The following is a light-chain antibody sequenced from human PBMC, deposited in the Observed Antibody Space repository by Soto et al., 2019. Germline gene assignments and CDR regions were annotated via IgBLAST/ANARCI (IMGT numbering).Light chain of an antibody. CDR3: QQRRWT. Sequence: DIQMTQSPSSLSASVGDRVTITCRASQSISSYLNWYQQKPGKAPKLLIYAASSLQSGVPSRFSGSGSGTDFTLTISSLQPEDFATYYCQQRRWTFGQGTKVEIK. CDR2: AAS. V-gene: IGKV1-39*01. CDR1: QSISSY. J-gene: IGKJ1*01.